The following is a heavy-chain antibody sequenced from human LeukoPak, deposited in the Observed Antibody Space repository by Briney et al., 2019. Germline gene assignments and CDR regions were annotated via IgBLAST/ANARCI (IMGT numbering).Heavy chain of an antibody. Sequence: GGSLRLSCAASGFTFSSYAMSWVRQAPGKGLEWVSAISGSGGSTYYAGSVKGRFTISRDNSKNTLYLQMNSLRAEDTAVYYCAKHVSSSSWIDAFDIWGQGTMVTVSS. J-gene: IGHJ3*02. CDR2: ISGSGGST. D-gene: IGHD6-13*01. V-gene: IGHV3-23*01. CDR3: AKHVSSSSWIDAFDI. CDR1: GFTFSSYA.